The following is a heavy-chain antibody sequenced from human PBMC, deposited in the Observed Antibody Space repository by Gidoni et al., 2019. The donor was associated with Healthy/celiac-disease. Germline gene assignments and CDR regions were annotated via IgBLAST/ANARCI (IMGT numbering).Heavy chain of an antibody. CDR2: ISYDGSNK. CDR1: GFTFSSYA. J-gene: IGHJ3*02. CDR3: AKGPSNAFDI. V-gene: IGHV3-30*04. Sequence: QVQLVESGGGVVQPGRSLRLSCAASGFTFSSYAMHWVRQAPGKGREWVAVISYDGSNKYYADSVKGRFTISRDNSKNTLYLQMNSLRAEDTAVYYCAKGPSNAFDIWGQGTMVTVSS.